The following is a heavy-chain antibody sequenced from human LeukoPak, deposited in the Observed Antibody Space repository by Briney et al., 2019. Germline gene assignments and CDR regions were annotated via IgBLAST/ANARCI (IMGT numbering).Heavy chain of an antibody. J-gene: IGHJ3*02. CDR2: MNPNSGNT. Sequence: ASVKVSCKASGYTFTSYDINWVRQATGQGLEWMGWMNPNSGNTGYAQKFQGRVTITRNTSISTAYMELSGLRSEDTAVYYCARVRDGYNDAYDIWGQGTMVTVPS. CDR1: GYTFTSYD. D-gene: IGHD5-24*01. CDR3: ARVRDGYNDAYDI. V-gene: IGHV1-8*03.